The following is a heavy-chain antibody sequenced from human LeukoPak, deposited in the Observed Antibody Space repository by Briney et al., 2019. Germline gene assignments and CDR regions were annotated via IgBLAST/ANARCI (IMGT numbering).Heavy chain of an antibody. CDR2: INTNTGNP. CDR3: AREIGVAAPLPDAFDI. J-gene: IGHJ3*02. Sequence: ASVKVSCKASGYTFTTYAINWVRQAPGQGLEWMGWINTNTGNPTYAQGFTGRFVFSLDTSVGTAYLQISSLKAEDTAVYYCAREIGVAAPLPDAFDIWGQGTMVTVSS. V-gene: IGHV7-4-1*02. CDR1: GYTFTTYA. D-gene: IGHD2-15*01.